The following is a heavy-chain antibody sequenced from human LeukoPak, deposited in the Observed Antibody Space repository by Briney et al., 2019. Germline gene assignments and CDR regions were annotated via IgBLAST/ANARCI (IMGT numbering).Heavy chain of an antibody. CDR2: IYPGDSDT. CDR1: GYSFATYW. V-gene: IGHV5-51*01. Sequence: GESLKISCQGSGYSFATYWIAWVRQMPGEGLEWMGIIYPGDSDTTYSPSFQGQVTISADRSATSAYLQWTSLKASDTAIYYCARLTGSWAFDVWGQGTVVTVSP. CDR3: ARLTGSWAFDV. D-gene: IGHD1-26*01. J-gene: IGHJ3*01.